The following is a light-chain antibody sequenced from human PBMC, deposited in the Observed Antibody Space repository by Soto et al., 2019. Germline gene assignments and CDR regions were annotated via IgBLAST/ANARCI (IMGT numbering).Light chain of an antibody. CDR3: SSYTSSSTVV. J-gene: IGLJ2*01. CDR1: SSDVGGYNY. V-gene: IGLV2-14*01. CDR2: DVS. Sequence: ALTQPASVSGSPGQSITISSTGTSSDVGGYNYVSWYQQHPGKAPKLMICDVSNRPSGVSNRFSGSKSGNTASLTISGLQAEDEADYYCSSYTSSSTVVFGGGTKVTVL.